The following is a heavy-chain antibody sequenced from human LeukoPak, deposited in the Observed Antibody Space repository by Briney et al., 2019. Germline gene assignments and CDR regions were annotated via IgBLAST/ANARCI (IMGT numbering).Heavy chain of an antibody. J-gene: IGHJ6*03. V-gene: IGHV3-23*01. D-gene: IGHD3-3*01. CDR3: ARGAAHYDFWSGPYYYYYMDV. CDR2: ISGSGGST. CDR1: GFTFSSYA. Sequence: PGGSLRLSCAASGFTFSSYAMSWVRQAPGKGLEWVSAISGSGGSTYYADSVKGRFTISRDNSKNTLYLQMNSLRAEDTAVYYCARGAAHYDFWSGPYYYYYMDVWGKGTTVTVSS.